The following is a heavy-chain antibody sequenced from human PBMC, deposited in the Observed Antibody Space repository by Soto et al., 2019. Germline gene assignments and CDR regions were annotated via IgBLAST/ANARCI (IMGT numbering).Heavy chain of an antibody. CDR1: GYTFTSCY. CDR3: ARDHRRPDSSGYHQINWFDP. J-gene: IGHJ5*02. Sequence: ASVKVSCKASGYTFTSCYMHWVRQAPGQGLEWMGIINPSGGSTSYAQKFQGRVTMTRDTSASTVYMELSSLRSEDTAVYYCARDHRRPDSSGYHQINWFDPWGQGTLVTVSS. CDR2: INPSGGST. D-gene: IGHD3-22*01. V-gene: IGHV1-46*01.